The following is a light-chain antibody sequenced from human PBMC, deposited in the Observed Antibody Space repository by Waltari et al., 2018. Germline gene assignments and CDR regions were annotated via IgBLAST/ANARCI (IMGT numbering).Light chain of an antibody. Sequence: DIQMTQSPSSLSASVGDRVTITCRASQNINTYLNWYQQKVGRAPKLLIYATSSLQSGVPSRFSGSGSGTHFTLTINILQPEDFATYSCQQSYTTPRTFGQGTNLEIK. J-gene: IGKJ2*01. CDR1: QNINTY. V-gene: IGKV1-39*01. CDR3: QQSYTTPRT. CDR2: ATS.